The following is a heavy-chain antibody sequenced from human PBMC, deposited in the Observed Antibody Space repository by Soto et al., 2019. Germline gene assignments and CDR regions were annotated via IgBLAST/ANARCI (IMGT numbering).Heavy chain of an antibody. J-gene: IGHJ6*02. CDR2: ISYDGGNK. CDR3: AKVIITFGGSRYGLAL. D-gene: IGHD3-16*01. CDR1: GFTFSSYG. Sequence: QVQLVESGGGVVQPGRSLRLSCAASGFTFSSYGIHWVRQAPGKGLEWVAFISYDGGNKYYADSVKGRFTISRDNSKNTLSLQMNRLRAEDTAVYYCAKVIITFGGSRYGLALWGQGTTVTVSS. V-gene: IGHV3-30*18.